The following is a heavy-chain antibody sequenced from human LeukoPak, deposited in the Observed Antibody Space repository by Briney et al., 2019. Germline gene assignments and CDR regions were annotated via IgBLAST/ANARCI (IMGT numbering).Heavy chain of an antibody. CDR2: INPYSGAM. Sequence: ASVKVSCKASGYTFTGSNMHWVRQAPGQGLEWMGWINPYSGAMNYAQKFQGRITMTRDTSISTAYMELSRLRSDDTAVYYCTREDDNSYDAFDIWSQGTMVTVSS. D-gene: IGHD1-1*01. V-gene: IGHV1-2*02. CDR3: TREDDNSYDAFDI. CDR1: GYTFTGSN. J-gene: IGHJ3*02.